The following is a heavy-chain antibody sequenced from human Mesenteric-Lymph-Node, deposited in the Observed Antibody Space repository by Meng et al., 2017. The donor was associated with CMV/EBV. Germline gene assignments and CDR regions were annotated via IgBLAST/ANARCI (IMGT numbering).Heavy chain of an antibody. J-gene: IGHJ4*02. CDR3: ARGYSSSWSPDL. V-gene: IGHV1-2*06. CDR1: GYTFTGYY. CDR2: INPSSGGT. Sequence: SCKASGYTFTGYYMHWVRQAPGRGLEWMGRINPSSGGTNYAQKFQGRVTMTRDTSISTAYMELSRLRSDDTAVYYCARGYSSSWSPDLWGQGTLVTVSS. D-gene: IGHD6-13*01.